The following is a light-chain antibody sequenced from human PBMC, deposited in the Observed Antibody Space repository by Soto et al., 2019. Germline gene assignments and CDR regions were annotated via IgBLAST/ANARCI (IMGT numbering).Light chain of an antibody. V-gene: IGLV2-8*01. CDR3: SAHGGTNPYV. CDR2: DVN. J-gene: IGLJ1*01. Sequence: QSALTQPPSASGSPGHSVAISCTGTASDIGGYSFVSWYQQHPGKAPKLLIYDVNKRPSGVPDRFSGSKSGNTASLTVSGLQAEDEAEYYCSAHGGTNPYVFGTGTQLTVL. CDR1: ASDIGGYSF.